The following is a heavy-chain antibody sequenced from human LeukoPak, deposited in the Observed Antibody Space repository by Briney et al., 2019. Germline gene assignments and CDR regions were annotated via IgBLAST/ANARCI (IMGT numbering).Heavy chain of an antibody. Sequence: TGGSLGPSCAASGFTVSINYMSWVRQAPGKGLEWVSVIYSGGNTYYADSVKGRFTISRDNSKNTVYLQMNSLRAEDTAVYYCARGETSSYDYWGQGTLVTVSS. CDR3: ARGETSSYDY. J-gene: IGHJ4*02. CDR2: IYSGGNT. D-gene: IGHD2-2*01. V-gene: IGHV3-53*01. CDR1: GFTVSINY.